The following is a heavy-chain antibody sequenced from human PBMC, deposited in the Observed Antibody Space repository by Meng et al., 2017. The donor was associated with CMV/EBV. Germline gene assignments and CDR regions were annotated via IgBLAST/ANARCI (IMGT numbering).Heavy chain of an antibody. J-gene: IGHJ6*02. CDR2: ISSSSYI. Sequence: GGSLRLSCAASGFTFSSYSMNWVRQAPGKGLEWVSSISSSSYIYYADSVKGRFTISRDNAKNSLYLQMNSLRAEDTAVYYCAREKDGYNPYYYSMDVWGQGTTVTVSS. CDR1: GFTFSSYS. CDR3: AREKDGYNPYYYSMDV. D-gene: IGHD5-24*01. V-gene: IGHV3-21*01.